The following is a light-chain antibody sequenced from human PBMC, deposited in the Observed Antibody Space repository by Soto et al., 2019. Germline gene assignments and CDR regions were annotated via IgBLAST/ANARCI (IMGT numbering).Light chain of an antibody. J-gene: IGLJ3*02. V-gene: IGLV2-14*01. Sequence: QSVLTQPASVSGSPGQSITISCTGTSSDVGGYNYVSWYQQYPGKAPKLMIFDVSNRPSGVSDRFSGSKSGSTAFLTISGLQAEDEADYYCSSYKSSRTRLFGGGTKLTVL. CDR3: SSYKSSRTRL. CDR1: SSDVGGYNY. CDR2: DVS.